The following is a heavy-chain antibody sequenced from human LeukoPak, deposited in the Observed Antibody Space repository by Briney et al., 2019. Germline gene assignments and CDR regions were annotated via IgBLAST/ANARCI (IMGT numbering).Heavy chain of an antibody. CDR3: ARHDRNAGYSSGWTVDY. Sequence: SETLSLTCTVSGYSISSGYYWGWIRQPPGKGLEWIGSIYHSGSTYYNPSLKSRVTISVDTSKNQFSLKLSSVTAADTAVYYCARHDRNAGYSSGWTVDYWGQGTLVTVSS. CDR2: IYHSGST. V-gene: IGHV4-38-2*02. D-gene: IGHD6-19*01. J-gene: IGHJ4*02. CDR1: GYSISSGYY.